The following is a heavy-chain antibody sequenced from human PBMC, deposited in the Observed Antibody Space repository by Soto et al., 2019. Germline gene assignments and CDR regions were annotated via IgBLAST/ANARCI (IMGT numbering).Heavy chain of an antibody. CDR2: IYHSGST. Sequence: PSETLSLTCAVSGGSIGSGGYSWSWIRQPPGKGLEWIGYIYHSGSTYYNPSLKSRVTISVDRSKNQFSLKLSSVTAADTAVYYCARGYSSGWNYFDYWGQGTLVTVSS. J-gene: IGHJ4*02. V-gene: IGHV4-30-2*01. CDR1: GGSIGSGGYS. D-gene: IGHD6-19*01. CDR3: ARGYSSGWNYFDY.